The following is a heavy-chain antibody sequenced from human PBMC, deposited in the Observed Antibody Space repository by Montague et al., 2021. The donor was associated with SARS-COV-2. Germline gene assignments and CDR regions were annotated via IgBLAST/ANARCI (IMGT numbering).Heavy chain of an antibody. Sequence: SETLSLTCSISGVSITSYYWSWVRQPPGKGLEWIGHIYASGSTNXNPSLKSRVRLSIDNPKNQFSLKLESLTAADTAVYYCVRGGGNWYYFDYWGQGALVTVSS. V-gene: IGHV4-4*07. CDR2: IYASGST. CDR3: VRGGGNWYYFDY. J-gene: IGHJ4*02. CDR1: GVSITSYY. D-gene: IGHD3-16*01.